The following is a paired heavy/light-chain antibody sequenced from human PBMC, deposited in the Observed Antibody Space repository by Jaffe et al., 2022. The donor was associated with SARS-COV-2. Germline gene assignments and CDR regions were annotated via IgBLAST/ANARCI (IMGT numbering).Light chain of an antibody. J-gene: IGKJ2*01. CDR2: WAS. Sequence: DIVMTQSPDSLAVSLGERATINCKSSQSVLYSSNNNNYLAWYQQKPGQPPKLLIYWASTRESGVPDRFSGSGSGTDFTLTISSLQAEDVAVYYCQQYYSSPYTFGQGTKLEIK. CDR3: QQYYSSPYT. V-gene: IGKV4-1*01. CDR1: QSVLYSSNNNNY.
Heavy chain of an antibody. CDR2: ISRNGVNT. CDR1: GFTFSTFS. J-gene: IGHJ4*02. CDR3: VKDSAGGDCSSGRCYRHFDS. Sequence: EVQLVESGGGLVQPGGSLRLSCSASGFTFSTFSMHWVRQPPGKGLEYVSVISRNGVNTYYADSVKGRFTVSRDNSKNTLYLQMSSLRAEDTAVYYCVKDSAGGDCSSGRCYRHFDSWGQGTLVTVSS. V-gene: IGHV3-64D*09. D-gene: IGHD2-15*01.